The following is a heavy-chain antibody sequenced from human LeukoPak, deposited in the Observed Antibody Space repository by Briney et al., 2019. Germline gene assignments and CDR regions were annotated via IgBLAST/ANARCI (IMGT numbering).Heavy chain of an antibody. Sequence: SETLSLTCTVSGGSISSGDYYWSWIRQPPGKGLEWIGYIYYSGSNYYNPSLKSRVTISVDTSKNQFSLKLSSVTAADTAVYYCARAQICSVGSCYSSGNWFDPWGQGTLVTVSS. D-gene: IGHD2-15*01. J-gene: IGHJ5*02. CDR3: ARAQICSVGSCYSSGNWFDP. CDR2: IYYSGSN. V-gene: IGHV4-30-4*01. CDR1: GGSISSGDYY.